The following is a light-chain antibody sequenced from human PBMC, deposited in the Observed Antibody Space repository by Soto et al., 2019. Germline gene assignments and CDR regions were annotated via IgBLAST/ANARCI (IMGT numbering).Light chain of an antibody. CDR2: DAS. CDR1: QSVCSF. V-gene: IGKV3-11*01. J-gene: IGKJ3*01. CDR3: QHRSNWLGT. Sequence: EIVLTQSPATLSLSPGERATLFCRASQSVCSFLAWYQQKSGQTPRLLIYDASNRPTCIPARFSGSGSGTDFTLTISSLEPEDFAVYYCQHRSNWLGTFGPGTKVDIK.